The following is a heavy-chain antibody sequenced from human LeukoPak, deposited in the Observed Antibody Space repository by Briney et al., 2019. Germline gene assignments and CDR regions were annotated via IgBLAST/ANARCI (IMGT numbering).Heavy chain of an antibody. CDR3: AKHYVSGAVSFDS. CDR1: GFTFSSYA. Sequence: PGGSLRLSCAASGFTFSSYAMSWVRQAQGKGLEWVSTIVGNGGTTYYADSVKGRFSISRDNSKNTLYLQMSSLRAEDTAIYYCAKHYVSGAVSFDSWGQGTLVTVS. D-gene: IGHD3-10*01. CDR2: IVGNGGTT. V-gene: IGHV3-23*01. J-gene: IGHJ4*02.